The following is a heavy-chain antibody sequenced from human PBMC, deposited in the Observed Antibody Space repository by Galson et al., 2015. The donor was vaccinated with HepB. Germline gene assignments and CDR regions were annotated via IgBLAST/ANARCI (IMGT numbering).Heavy chain of an antibody. D-gene: IGHD2-8*01. CDR1: GDSVSSDTAA. Sequence: CAISGDSVSSDTAAWNWIRQSPSRGLEWLGRTFYRSKWYNEYAVFVKSRITISPDTPKNQLSLQLNSVTPEDTAVYYCARVSKGFGYCTTTTCNAFNSWGQGTLVTVSS. V-gene: IGHV6-1*01. CDR2: TFYRSKWYN. J-gene: IGHJ4*02. CDR3: ARVSKGFGYCTTTTCNAFNS.